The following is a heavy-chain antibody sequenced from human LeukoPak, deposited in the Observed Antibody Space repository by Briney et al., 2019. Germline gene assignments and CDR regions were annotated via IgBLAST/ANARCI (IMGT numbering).Heavy chain of an antibody. D-gene: IGHD3-10*01. CDR3: ARYYYASAFDY. J-gene: IGHJ4*02. Sequence: GGSLRLSCTASGFTFSIYWMTWVRQTPEKGLEWVANIRQDGGKKDYVASVKGRFTISRDNAKNSLYLQMNSLRAEDTAVYYCARYYYASAFDYWGQGTLVTVSS. CDR2: IRQDGGKK. V-gene: IGHV3-7*01. CDR1: GFTFSIYW.